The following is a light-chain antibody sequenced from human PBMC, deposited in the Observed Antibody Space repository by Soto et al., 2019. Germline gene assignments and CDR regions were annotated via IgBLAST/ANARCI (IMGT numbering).Light chain of an antibody. Sequence: EIVLTQSPGTLSLSPGETATLSCMASQSVKSNYLAWYQQKPGQAPRFLIYDASSRATGIPDRFSGSGSGTDFTLTISRLEPEDFAVYYCQQYGSSPLTFGGGTKVEIK. J-gene: IGKJ4*01. CDR1: QSVKSNY. CDR2: DAS. CDR3: QQYGSSPLT. V-gene: IGKV3-20*01.